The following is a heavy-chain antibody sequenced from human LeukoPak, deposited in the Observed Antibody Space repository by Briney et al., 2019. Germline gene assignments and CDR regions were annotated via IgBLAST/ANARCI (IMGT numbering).Heavy chain of an antibody. CDR2: INPNSGGT. CDR1: GYTFTGYY. D-gene: IGHD6-13*01. V-gene: IGHV1-2*02. Sequence: ASVKVSCKASGYTFTGYYMHWVRQAPGQGLEWMGWINPNSGGTNYAQKFQGRVTMTRDTSISTAYMELSRLRSDDTAVYYCARDGRNSSSWYPFDYWGQGTPVTVSS. J-gene: IGHJ4*02. CDR3: ARDGRNSSSWYPFDY.